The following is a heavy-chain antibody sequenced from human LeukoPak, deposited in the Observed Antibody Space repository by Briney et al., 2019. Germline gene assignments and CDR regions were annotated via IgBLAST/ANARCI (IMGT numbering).Heavy chain of an antibody. D-gene: IGHD3-10*01. V-gene: IGHV3-21*01. CDR2: ISETGGSI. CDR1: GFPYSAYN. J-gene: IGHJ5*02. CDR3: ARSANVVVRRRDKWFDL. Sequence: GGSQTLLCTVSGFPYSAYNVNWVRQAPGKGLEWVSSISETGGSIFYADSVKGRFTISRDNAKNSLYLQMNSLRAEDTALYYCARSANVVVRRRDKWFDLCVQGKGVTVSS.